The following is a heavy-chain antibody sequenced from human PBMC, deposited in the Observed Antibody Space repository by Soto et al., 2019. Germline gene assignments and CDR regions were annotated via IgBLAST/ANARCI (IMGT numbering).Heavy chain of an antibody. CDR3: ARVFGGVIAFDY. J-gene: IGHJ4*02. V-gene: IGHV1-8*01. CDR1: GYTFTSYD. Sequence: ASVRVSCKPSGYTFTSYDINWVRQATGQGLEWMGWMNPNSGNTGYAQKFQGGVTMTRNTSISTAYMELSSLRSEDTAVYYCARVFGGVIAFDYWGQGTLVTVSS. D-gene: IGHD3-16*02. CDR2: MNPNSGNT.